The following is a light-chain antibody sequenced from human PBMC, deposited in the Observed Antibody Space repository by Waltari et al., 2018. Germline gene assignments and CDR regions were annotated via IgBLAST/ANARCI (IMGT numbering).Light chain of an antibody. CDR3: NPYGSHSYV. Sequence: QSALTQPPSASGSPGQSVTVSCTGTSSDVGGYNYVSWYQQHPGKAPKLLIYDVTKRPSGVPDRFSGSKSGKPASLTLFGPQAWDEAYYYRNPYGSHSYVFGTGTKGTVL. CDR1: SSDVGGYNY. CDR2: DVT. V-gene: IGLV2-8*01. J-gene: IGLJ1*01.